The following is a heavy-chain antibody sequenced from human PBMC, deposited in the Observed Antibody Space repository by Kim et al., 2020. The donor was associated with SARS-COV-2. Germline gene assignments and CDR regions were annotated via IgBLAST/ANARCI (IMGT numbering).Heavy chain of an antibody. D-gene: IGHD1-1*01. J-gene: IGHJ4*02. CDR3: ARGGNYNDGFDY. V-gene: IGHV1-3*01. Sequence: KSPQNFQGRVTFTRDTSASTAYMELSSLRSEDTAVYYCARGGNYNDGFDYWGQGTLVTVSS.